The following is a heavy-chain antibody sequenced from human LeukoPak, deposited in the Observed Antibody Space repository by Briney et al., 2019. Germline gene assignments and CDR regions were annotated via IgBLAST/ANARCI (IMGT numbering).Heavy chain of an antibody. D-gene: IGHD6-13*01. CDR2: INSDGSTT. J-gene: IGHJ4*02. CDR1: GFLFSSYW. CDR3: SRGLYSSTLCY. Sequence: GGSLRLSCAASGFLFSSYWMQGVRQAPGKGLVWVSRINSDGSTTSYADSVKGRFTISRDNAKNTLYLQMNSLRAGDTAVYYCSRGLYSSTLCYWGQGTLVTVSS. V-gene: IGHV3-74*01.